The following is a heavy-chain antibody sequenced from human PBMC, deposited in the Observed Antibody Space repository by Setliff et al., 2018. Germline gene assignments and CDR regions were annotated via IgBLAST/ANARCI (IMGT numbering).Heavy chain of an antibody. Sequence: SETLSLTCNVSGDSISAASIMAWIRQPPGKGLEWIGEIYHSGTTNYNPSLKSRVTMSVDKSNNQFSLKVTSVTAADTGIYYCARGRNVAARLLDSWGQGARVTVSS. D-gene: IGHD6-6*01. CDR3: ARGRNVAARLLDS. J-gene: IGHJ4*02. CDR2: IYHSGTT. V-gene: IGHV4-38-2*02. CDR1: GDSISAASI.